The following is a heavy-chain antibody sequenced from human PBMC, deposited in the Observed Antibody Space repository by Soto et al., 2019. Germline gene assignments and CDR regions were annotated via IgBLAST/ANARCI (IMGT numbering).Heavy chain of an antibody. CDR1: GFTFSSYA. CDR2: ISYDGSNK. Sequence: QVQLVESGGGVVQPGRSLRLSCAASGFTFSSYAMHWVRQAPGKGLEWVAVISYDGSNKYYADSVKGRFTISRDNSKNTLYLQMNSLRAEATAVYYCARDYYDSSGYYYGPRSYYFDYWGQGTLVTVSS. V-gene: IGHV3-30-3*01. J-gene: IGHJ4*02. D-gene: IGHD3-22*01. CDR3: ARDYYDSSGYYYGPRSYYFDY.